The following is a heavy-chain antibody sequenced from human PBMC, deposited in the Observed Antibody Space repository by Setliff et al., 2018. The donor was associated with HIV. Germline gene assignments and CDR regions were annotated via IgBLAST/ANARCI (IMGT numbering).Heavy chain of an antibody. J-gene: IGHJ4*02. CDR3: ARHLAMGGIQLWFVDDYFDY. CDR2: INPNSGGT. D-gene: IGHD5-18*01. V-gene: IGHV1-2*02. Sequence: ASVKVSCKASGYTFTGYYMHWVRQAPGQGLEWMGWINPNSGGTNFAPKFQGRVTMTRDTSISTAYMELSSLRSDDTAVYYCARHLAMGGIQLWFVDDYFDYWGQGTQVTVSS. CDR1: GYTFTGYY.